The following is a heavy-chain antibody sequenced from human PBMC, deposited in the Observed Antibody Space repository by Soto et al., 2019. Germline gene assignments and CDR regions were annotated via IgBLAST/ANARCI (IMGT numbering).Heavy chain of an antibody. V-gene: IGHV3-21*01. Sequence: EVQLVESGGGLVKPGGSLRLPFAASGFTFRSYSRNWVPRPPGKGLEGVSSISSSSSYIYYADSVKARFTISRENAKNSLYLQMNSLRAEATAVYYCARDRKQLVTLTLRIKYWYFDLWGRGTLVTVSS. CDR1: GFTFRSYS. J-gene: IGHJ2*01. CDR2: ISSSSSYI. CDR3: ARDRKQLVTLTLRIKYWYFDL. D-gene: IGHD6-13*01.